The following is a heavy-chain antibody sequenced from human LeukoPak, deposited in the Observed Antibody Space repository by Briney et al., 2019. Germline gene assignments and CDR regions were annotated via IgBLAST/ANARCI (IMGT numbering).Heavy chain of an antibody. CDR3: ARVGSSSSWYVLSYFDY. J-gene: IGHJ4*02. V-gene: IGHV3-23*01. D-gene: IGHD6-13*01. CDR1: GFTFSSYA. CDR2: ISGSGGSAGST. Sequence: GGSLRLSCAASGFTFSSYAMSWVRQAPGKGLEWVSAISGSGGSAGSTYYADSVKGRFTISRDNSKNTLYLQMNSLRAEDTAVYYCARVGSSSSWYVLSYFDYWGQGTLVTVSS.